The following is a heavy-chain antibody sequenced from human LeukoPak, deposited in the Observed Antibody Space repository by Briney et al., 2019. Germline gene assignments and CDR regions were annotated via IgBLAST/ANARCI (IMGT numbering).Heavy chain of an antibody. D-gene: IGHD3-22*01. CDR1: GFTFSSYW. Sequence: GGSLRLSCAASGFTFSSYWMSWVRQAPGKGLEWVANIKEDGSEKYYVDSVKGRLTISRDNSKNTLYLQMNSLRAEDTAVYYCAKDYYDSSGYCDAFDIWGQGTMVTVSS. V-gene: IGHV3-7*05. J-gene: IGHJ3*02. CDR3: AKDYYDSSGYCDAFDI. CDR2: IKEDGSEK.